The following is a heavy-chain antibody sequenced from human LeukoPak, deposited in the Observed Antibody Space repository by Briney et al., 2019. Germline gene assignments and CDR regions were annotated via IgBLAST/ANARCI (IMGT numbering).Heavy chain of an antibody. CDR3: ARLGIAAADDAFDI. CDR2: IYPGDSDT. Sequence: GESLKISCKGSGYSINNYWIGWVRQMPGKGLEWMGIIYPGDSDTRYSPSFQGQVTISADKSISAAYLQWSSLKASDTAMYYCARLGIAAADDAFDIWGQGTMVTVSS. V-gene: IGHV5-51*01. D-gene: IGHD6-13*01. CDR1: GYSINNYW. J-gene: IGHJ3*02.